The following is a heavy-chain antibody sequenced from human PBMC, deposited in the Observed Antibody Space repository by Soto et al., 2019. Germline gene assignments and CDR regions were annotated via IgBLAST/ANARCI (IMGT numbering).Heavy chain of an antibody. CDR1: GYSFTTYG. CDR2: ISAYDGST. Sequence: ASVKVSCKASGYSFTTYGITWLRQAPGQGLEWMGWISAYDGSTNYAQKLLGRVSMTTESSTNTAYMELRSLRSDDTAVYYCARDPATEYSSSSFDYWGQGTLVTVSS. J-gene: IGHJ4*02. V-gene: IGHV1-18*04. D-gene: IGHD6-6*01. CDR3: ARDPATEYSSSSFDY.